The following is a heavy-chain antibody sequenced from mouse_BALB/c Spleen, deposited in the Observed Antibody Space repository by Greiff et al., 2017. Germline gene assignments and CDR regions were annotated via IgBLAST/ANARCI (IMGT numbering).Heavy chain of an antibody. J-gene: IGHJ4*01. CDR2: IDPENGDT. CDR1: GFNIKDYY. CDR3: NEGRPMDY. D-gene: IGHD1-2*01. V-gene: IGHV14-4*02. Sequence: EVQLQQSGAELVRSGASVKLSCTASGFNIKDYYMHWVKQRPEQGLEWIGWIDPENGDTEYAPKFQGKATMTADTSSNTAYLQLSSLTSEDTAVYYCNEGRPMDYWGQGTSVTVSS.